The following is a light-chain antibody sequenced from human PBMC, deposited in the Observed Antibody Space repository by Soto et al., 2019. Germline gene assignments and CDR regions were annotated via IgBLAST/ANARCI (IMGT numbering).Light chain of an antibody. CDR2: EAS. CDR1: QSVRSW. CDR3: QQSYSMPWT. J-gene: IGKJ1*01. Sequence: DIQMTQSPSTLSASVGDRVTITCRASQSVRSWLAWYQQKPGTAPKLLIYEASRLESGVPSRFSGSASGTEFTLTISSLQPDDFATYYCQQSYSMPWTFGQGTKVDIK. V-gene: IGKV1-5*01.